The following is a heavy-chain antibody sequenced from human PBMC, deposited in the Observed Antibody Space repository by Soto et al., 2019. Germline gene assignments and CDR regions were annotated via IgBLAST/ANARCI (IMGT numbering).Heavy chain of an antibody. CDR1: GFTFSSYA. CDR3: AKSAGMIVVVPEDY. CDR2: ISGSGGST. V-gene: IGHV3-23*01. Sequence: GGSLRLSCAASGFTFSSYAMSWVRQAPGKGLEWVSAISGSGGSTYYADSMKGRFTISRDNSKNTLYLQMNSLRAEDTAVYYCAKSAGMIVVVPEDYWGQGTLVTVSS. J-gene: IGHJ4*02. D-gene: IGHD3-22*01.